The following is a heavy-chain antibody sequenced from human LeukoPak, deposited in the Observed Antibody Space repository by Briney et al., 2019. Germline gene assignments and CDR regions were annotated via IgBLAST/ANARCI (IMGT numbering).Heavy chain of an antibody. D-gene: IGHD6-13*01. CDR1: GFTFSSYG. CDR3: AKGGRVFGMDV. Sequence: SGGSLRLSCAASGFTFSSYGMHWVRQAPGEGLEGVAVISYDGSNKYYADSVKGRFTISRDNSKNTLYLQMNSLRAEDTAVYYCAKGGRVFGMDVWGKGTTVTVSS. CDR2: ISYDGSNK. J-gene: IGHJ6*04. V-gene: IGHV3-30*18.